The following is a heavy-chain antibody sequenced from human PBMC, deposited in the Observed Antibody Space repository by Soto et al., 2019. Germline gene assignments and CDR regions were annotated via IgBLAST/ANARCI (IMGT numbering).Heavy chain of an antibody. J-gene: IGHJ4*02. Sequence: QVQLVQSGDEVKKPGSSVKVSCKASGGTFSSYTISWVRQAPGQGLEWMGRIIPILGIANYAQKFQGRVTITADKSTRTAYMELSSLRSEDTAVYYCARALYSSSSTPPDYWGQGPLVTVSS. CDR2: IIPILGIA. V-gene: IGHV1-69*02. D-gene: IGHD6-6*01. CDR1: GGTFSSYT. CDR3: ARALYSSSSTPPDY.